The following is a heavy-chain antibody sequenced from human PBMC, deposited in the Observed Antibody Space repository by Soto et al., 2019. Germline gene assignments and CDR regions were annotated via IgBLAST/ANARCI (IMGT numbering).Heavy chain of an antibody. Sequence: PGESLKISCKGSGYSFTSYWISWVRQMPGKGLEWMGRIDPSDSYTNYSPSFQGHVTISADKSISTAYLQWSSLKASDTAMYYCARQDYYDSSGYYNNWFDPWGQGTLVTVSS. V-gene: IGHV5-10-1*01. J-gene: IGHJ5*02. CDR3: ARQDYYDSSGYYNNWFDP. D-gene: IGHD3-22*01. CDR1: GYSFTSYW. CDR2: IDPSDSYT.